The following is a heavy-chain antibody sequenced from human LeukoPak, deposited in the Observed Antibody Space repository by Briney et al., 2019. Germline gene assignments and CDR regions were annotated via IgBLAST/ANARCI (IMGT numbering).Heavy chain of an antibody. Sequence: PGGSLRLSCAASGFTFSSYAMHRVRQAPGKGLEWVAVISYDGSNKYYADSVKGRFTISRDNSKNTLYLQMNSLRAEDTAVYYCARDMGSGYSFDYWGQGTLVTVSS. CDR3: ARDMGSGYSFDY. CDR1: GFTFSSYA. D-gene: IGHD3-22*01. CDR2: ISYDGSNK. J-gene: IGHJ4*02. V-gene: IGHV3-30-3*01.